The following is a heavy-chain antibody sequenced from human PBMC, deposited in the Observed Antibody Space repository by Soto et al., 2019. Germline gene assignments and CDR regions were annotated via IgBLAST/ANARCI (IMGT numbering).Heavy chain of an antibody. CDR1: GYTFTSYC. CDR3: ARHAVAGTCWVRAYYYYGMDV. D-gene: IGHD6-19*01. V-gene: IGHV1-18*01. Sequence: VKVSCKASGYTFTSYCISWVRQAPGQGLEWMGRISAYNGNTNYAPKLQGRVTITTDESTSTAYMELSSLRSEDTAVYYCARHAVAGTCWVRAYYYYGMDVWGQGTTVPVSS. CDR2: ISAYNGNT. J-gene: IGHJ6*02.